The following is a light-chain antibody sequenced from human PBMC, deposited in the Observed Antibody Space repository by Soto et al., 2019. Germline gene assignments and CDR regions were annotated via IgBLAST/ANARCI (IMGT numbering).Light chain of an antibody. CDR3: QRYNNWLT. Sequence: EVVLTQSPVTLSLSPGQRATLSWRARQSLRDLLAWYQQKPGPAPRLLIYDAYNRAAGIPPRFSGSGSGTEFTLTISSLQDEDVADYCCQRYNNWLTFGQGTRLEIK. J-gene: IGKJ5*01. V-gene: IGKV3-11*01. CDR2: DAY. CDR1: QSLRDL.